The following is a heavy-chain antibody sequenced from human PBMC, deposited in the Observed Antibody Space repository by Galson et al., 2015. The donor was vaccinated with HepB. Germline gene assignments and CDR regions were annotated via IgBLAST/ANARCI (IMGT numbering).Heavy chain of an antibody. D-gene: IGHD6-19*01. CDR2: IIPIFGTA. Sequence: SVKVSCKASGGTFSSYDISWVRRAPGQGLEWMGGIIPIFGTANYAQKFQGRVTITADESTSTASMELSSLRSEDTAVYYCARVRLRYSSGWRRYYFDYWGQGTTVTVSS. CDR1: GGTFSSYD. CDR3: ARVRLRYSSGWRRYYFDY. V-gene: IGHV1-69*13. J-gene: IGHJ4*03.